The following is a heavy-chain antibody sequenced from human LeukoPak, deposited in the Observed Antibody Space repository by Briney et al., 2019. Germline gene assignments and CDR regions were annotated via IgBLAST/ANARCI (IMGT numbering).Heavy chain of an antibody. J-gene: IGHJ6*02. CDR2: INWNGGRT. CDR1: GFTFEDYG. D-gene: IGHD3-10*01. V-gene: IGHV3-20*04. Sequence: GGSLRLSCAASGFTFEDYGMSWVRQAPGKGLEWVSGINWNGGRTGYADSVQGRFTISRDNGKNSLYLQMNSLRAEDTALYYCARPGPYYYGSGSEINFYYYGMDVWGQGTTVTVSS. CDR3: ARPGPYYYGSGSEINFYYYGMDV.